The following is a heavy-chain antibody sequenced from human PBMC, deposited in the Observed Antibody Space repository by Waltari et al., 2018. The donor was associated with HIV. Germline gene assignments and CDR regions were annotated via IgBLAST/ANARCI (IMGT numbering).Heavy chain of an antibody. CDR2: IKQDGSEK. CDR1: GFTFSSYG. Sequence: EVQLVESGGGLVQPGGSLRLSCAASGFTFSSYGMSWFRQAPGKGLEWVANIKQDGSEKYYVDSVNGRFTISRDNAENSLYLQMNSLRAEDTAVYYCARGGFYGSGSKVNWGQGTLVTVSS. V-gene: IGHV3-7*04. J-gene: IGHJ4*02. CDR3: ARGGFYGSGSKVN. D-gene: IGHD3-10*01.